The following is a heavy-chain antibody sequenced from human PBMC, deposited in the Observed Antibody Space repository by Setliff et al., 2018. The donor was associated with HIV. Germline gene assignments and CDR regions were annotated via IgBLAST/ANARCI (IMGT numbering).Heavy chain of an antibody. CDR1: GASVNSNNYY. CDR2: IYYSGTT. Sequence: SETLSLTCTVSGASVNSNNYYWGWIRQPPGKGLEWIASIYYSGTTYYNPSLKSRVTISVDTSKNQFSLKLSSVTAAYTAVYYCARLSLSLVRGIINSGDRFFDYWGQGSLVTVSS. CDR3: ARLSLSLVRGIINSGDRFFDY. V-gene: IGHV4-39*01. J-gene: IGHJ4*02. D-gene: IGHD3-10*01.